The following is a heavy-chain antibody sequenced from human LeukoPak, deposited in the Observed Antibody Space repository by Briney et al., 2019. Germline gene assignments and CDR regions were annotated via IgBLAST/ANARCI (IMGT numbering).Heavy chain of an antibody. Sequence: PSETLSLTCAVYGGSFSGYYWSWIRQPPGKGLEWIGEINHSGSTNYNPSLKSRVTISVDTSKNQFSLKLSSVTAADTAVYYCAGDSNSFNWFDPWGQGTLVTVSS. J-gene: IGHJ5*02. CDR1: GGSFSGYY. CDR2: INHSGST. V-gene: IGHV4-34*01. D-gene: IGHD6-13*01. CDR3: AGDSNSFNWFDP.